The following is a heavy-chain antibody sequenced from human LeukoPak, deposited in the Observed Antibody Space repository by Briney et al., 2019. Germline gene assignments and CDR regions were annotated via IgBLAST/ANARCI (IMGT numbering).Heavy chain of an antibody. CDR1: GGSISSYY. V-gene: IGHV4-4*07. CDR3: ARSRRLKDWFDP. Sequence: SETLSLTCTVSGGSISSYYWSWIRQPAGKGLGWIGRIYTSGSTNYNPSLKSRVTMSVDTSKNQFSLKLSSVTAADTAVYCCARSRRLKDWFDPWGQGTLVTVSS. D-gene: IGHD6-25*01. J-gene: IGHJ5*02. CDR2: IYTSGST.